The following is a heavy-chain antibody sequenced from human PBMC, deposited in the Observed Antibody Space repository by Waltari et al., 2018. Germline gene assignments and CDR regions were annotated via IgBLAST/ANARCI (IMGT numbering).Heavy chain of an antibody. V-gene: IGHV4-39*01. D-gene: IGHD3-16*01. Sequence: QLQLQESDPGLVKPSETLSLTCTVSGGSISSSSYYWGWIRQPPGKGLEWIGSIYYSGSTYYNPSLKSRVTISVDTSKNQFSLKLSSVTAADTAVYYCAGPLGLDAFDICGQGTMVTVSS. J-gene: IGHJ3*02. CDR3: AGPLGLDAFDI. CDR2: IYYSGST. CDR1: GGSISSSSYY.